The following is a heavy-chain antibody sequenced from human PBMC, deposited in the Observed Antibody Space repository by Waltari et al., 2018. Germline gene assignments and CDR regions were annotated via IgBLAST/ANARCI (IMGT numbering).Heavy chain of an antibody. J-gene: IGHJ6*02. Sequence: QVHLQESGPGLVKPSETLSLTCEVSGYSISNGYYWAWVRQAPGKGLEGLGSIYHPESQSSRSSPESRVTISMDSSKNQFFLGLRSVTAADTAVYYCARDPQTYYHDPLGHFYTAGMDVWGQGTTVTVSS. CDR3: ARDPQTYYHDPLGHFYTAGMDV. D-gene: IGHD3-22*01. CDR1: GYSISNGYY. V-gene: IGHV4-38-2*02. CDR2: IYHPESQ.